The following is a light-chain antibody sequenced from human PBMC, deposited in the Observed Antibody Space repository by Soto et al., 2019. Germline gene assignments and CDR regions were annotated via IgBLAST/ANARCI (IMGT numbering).Light chain of an antibody. CDR3: QHRDHSPHT. CDR1: QRISSRY. CDR2: GAS. Sequence: EIVLTQSPATLSLSPGERATLSCRASQRISSRYLAWYQQKPGQAPRLVIYGASSRATGKPDRFSGSGSGTAFTHAISRLEPEDFAMYYRQHRDHSPHTFGPGTKLPI. J-gene: IGKJ2*01. V-gene: IGKV3-20*01.